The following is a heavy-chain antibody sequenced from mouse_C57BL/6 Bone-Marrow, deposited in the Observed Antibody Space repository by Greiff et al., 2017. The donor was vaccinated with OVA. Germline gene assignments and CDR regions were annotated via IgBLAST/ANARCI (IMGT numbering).Heavy chain of an antibody. J-gene: IGHJ3*01. CDR2: ISSGGSYT. V-gene: IGHV5-6*02. CDR1: GFTFSSYG. Sequence: DVKLVESGGDLVKPGGSLKLSCAASGFTFSSYGMSWVRQTPDKRLEWVATISSGGSYTYYPDSVKGRFTISRDNAKNTLYLQMSSLKSEDTAMYYCARRGDYGSPFAYWGQGTLVTVSA. CDR3: ARRGDYGSPFAY. D-gene: IGHD1-1*01.